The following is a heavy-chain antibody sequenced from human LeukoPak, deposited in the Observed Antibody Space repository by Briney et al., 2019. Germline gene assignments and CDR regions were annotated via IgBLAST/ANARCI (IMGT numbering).Heavy chain of an antibody. CDR2: TYYRSKWYN. CDR1: EDNVSSNSAT. V-gene: IGHV6-1*01. J-gene: IGHJ4*02. CDR3: TGDRGVGAAVFFDY. Sequence: SQTLTLTCAISEDNVSSNSATWNWIRQSPSRGLEWLGRTYYRSKWYNDYAVSVKSRITIIPDTSKNQFSLQLNSVTPDDTALYYCTGDRGVGAAVFFDYWGLGTLVTVSS. D-gene: IGHD6-13*01.